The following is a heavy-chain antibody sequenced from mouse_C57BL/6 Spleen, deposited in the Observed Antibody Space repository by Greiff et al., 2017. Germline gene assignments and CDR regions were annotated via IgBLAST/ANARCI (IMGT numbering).Heavy chain of an antibody. CDR3: ARHGSSQYYFDY. V-gene: IGHV1-81*01. CDR2: IYPSSGNT. J-gene: IGHJ2*01. Sequence: QVQLQQSGAELARPGASVKLSCKASGYTFTSYGISWVKQRTGQGLEWIGEIYPSSGNTYYNEKFKGKATLTADKSSSTAYMELRRLTSADSAVYFCARHGSSQYYFDYWGQGTTLTVSS. CDR1: GYTFTSYG. D-gene: IGHD1-1*01.